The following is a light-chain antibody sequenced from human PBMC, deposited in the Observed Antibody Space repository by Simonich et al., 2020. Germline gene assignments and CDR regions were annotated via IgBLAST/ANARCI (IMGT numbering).Light chain of an antibody. J-gene: IGKJ1*01. V-gene: IGKV1-6*01. Sequence: AIQMTQSPSSLSASVGDRVTITCRASQGIRNDLGWYKQKPGKAPKLLIYAAYSLQSGVPSRLSGSGSGTDFTLTISSLQPEDFATYYCLQDYNYPWTFGQGTKVEIK. CDR1: QGIRND. CDR2: AAY. CDR3: LQDYNYPWT.